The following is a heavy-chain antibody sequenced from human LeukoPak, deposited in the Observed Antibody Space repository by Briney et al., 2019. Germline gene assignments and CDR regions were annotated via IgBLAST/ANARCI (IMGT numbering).Heavy chain of an antibody. Sequence: SETLSLTCAVSGGSISSSNWWSWVRQPPGKGLEWIGEIYHSGSTNYNPSLKSRVTISVDKSKNQFSLKLSSVTAADTAVYYCARAGPYYDSGNWFDPWGQGTLVTVSS. CDR3: ARAGPYYDSGNWFDP. V-gene: IGHV4-4*02. CDR1: GGSISSSNW. CDR2: IYHSGST. J-gene: IGHJ5*02. D-gene: IGHD3-9*01.